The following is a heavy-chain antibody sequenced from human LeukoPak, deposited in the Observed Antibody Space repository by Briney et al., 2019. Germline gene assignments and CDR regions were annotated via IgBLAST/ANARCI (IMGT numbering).Heavy chain of an antibody. CDR3: AKDGPFISGSYPPSGFEY. V-gene: IGHV3-23*01. Sequence: PGRSRRLACAASGFTFSSYAMSWVRQAPGKGLGWVSAFSGSGGSTYYAGSGEGRCTISRDNSNNTLYLQINSLRAEDTAVYYCAKDGPFISGSYPPSGFEYWGQGTLVTVSS. CDR1: GFTFSSYA. D-gene: IGHD1-26*01. J-gene: IGHJ4*02. CDR2: FSGSGGST.